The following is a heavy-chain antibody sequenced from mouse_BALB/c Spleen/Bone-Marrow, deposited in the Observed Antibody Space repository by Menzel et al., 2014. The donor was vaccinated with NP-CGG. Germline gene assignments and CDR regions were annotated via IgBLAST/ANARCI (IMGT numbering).Heavy chain of an antibody. CDR1: GFTFSSYI. D-gene: IGHD2-14*01. V-gene: IGHV5-12-2*01. Sequence: EVKLMESGGGLVQPGGSLKLSCAASGFTFSSYIMSWVRQTPEKRLEWVAYISNGGDNTYYPDTVKGRFIISRDNAKNTLCLQMSSLKSEDTAMYYCVRHRYDGYYFDYWGQGTTPTASS. J-gene: IGHJ2*01. CDR3: VRHRYDGYYFDY. CDR2: ISNGGDNT.